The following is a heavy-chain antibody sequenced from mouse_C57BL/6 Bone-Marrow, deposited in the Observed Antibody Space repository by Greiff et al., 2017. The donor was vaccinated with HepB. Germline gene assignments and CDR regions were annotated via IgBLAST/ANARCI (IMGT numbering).Heavy chain of an antibody. D-gene: IGHD2-1*01. CDR1: GFSLTSYG. J-gene: IGHJ4*01. CDR2: IWSDGST. Sequence: VKVEESGPGLVAPSQSLSITCTVSGFSLTSYGVHWVRQPPGKGLEWLVVIWSDGSTTYNSALKSRLSISKDNSKSQVFLKMNSLQTDDTAMYYCARHRDYYFYAMDYWGQGTSVTVSS. V-gene: IGHV2-6-1*01. CDR3: ARHRDYYFYAMDY.